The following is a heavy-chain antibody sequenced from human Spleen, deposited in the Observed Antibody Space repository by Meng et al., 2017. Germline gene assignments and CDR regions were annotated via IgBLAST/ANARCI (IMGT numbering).Heavy chain of an antibody. V-gene: IGHV3-21*01. CDR1: GFSFSSYS. CDR3: ARDWRSDYELYYYYGMDV. J-gene: IGHJ6*02. D-gene: IGHD5-12*01. CDR2: ISTMSSYI. Sequence: GESLKISCAASGFSFSSYSMNWVRQAPGKGLEWVSSISTMSSYIFYADSVMGRFTISRDNAKKSLYLQMNSLRAEDTAVYYCARDWRSDYELYYYYGMDVWGQGTTVTVSS.